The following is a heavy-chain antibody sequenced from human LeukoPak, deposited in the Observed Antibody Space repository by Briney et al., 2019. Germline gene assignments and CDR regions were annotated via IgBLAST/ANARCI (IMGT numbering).Heavy chain of an antibody. D-gene: IGHD1-7*01. Sequence: TSETLSLTCTVSGGSISSYYWSWIRQPPGKGLEWIGYIYYSGSTNYNPSLKSRVTISVDTSKNQFSLKLSSVTAADTAVYYCARHKDPRYNWNLSPKYYYGMDVWGQGTTVTVSS. CDR1: GGSISSYY. V-gene: IGHV4-59*08. CDR2: IYYSGST. J-gene: IGHJ6*02. CDR3: ARHKDPRYNWNLSPKYYYGMDV.